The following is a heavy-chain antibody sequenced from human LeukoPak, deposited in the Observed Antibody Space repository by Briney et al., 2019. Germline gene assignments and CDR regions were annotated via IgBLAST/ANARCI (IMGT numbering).Heavy chain of an antibody. CDR1: GFTFSSYG. Sequence: PGGSLRLSCAASGFTFSSYGMHWVRQAPGKGLEWVALISYDGSNKYYVDSVKGRFTISRDNSMNTLYLQMGSLRAEDMAVYYCARQGGQQLVRGYYYYYMDVWGKGTTVTVSS. CDR3: ARQGGQQLVRGYYYYYMDV. J-gene: IGHJ6*03. V-gene: IGHV3-30*19. D-gene: IGHD6-13*01. CDR2: ISYDGSNK.